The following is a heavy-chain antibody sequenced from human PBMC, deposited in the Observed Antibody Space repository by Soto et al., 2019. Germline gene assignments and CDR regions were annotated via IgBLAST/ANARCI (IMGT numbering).Heavy chain of an antibody. CDR2: VYTSGST. D-gene: IGHD3-10*01. CDR1: GGSISSYY. Sequence: QVQLQESGPGLVKPSETLSLTCTVSGGSISSYYWSWIRQPAGKGLEWIGRVYTSGSTNYNPSLKSRVTLSVDTSKNQFSLKLSSVPAADTAVYYCARAGYYYGSGSYYNVGRFDYWGQGTLVTVSS. J-gene: IGHJ4*02. CDR3: ARAGYYYGSGSYYNVGRFDY. V-gene: IGHV4-4*07.